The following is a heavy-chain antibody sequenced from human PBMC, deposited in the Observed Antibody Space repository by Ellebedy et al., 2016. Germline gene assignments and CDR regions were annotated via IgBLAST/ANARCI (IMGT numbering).Heavy chain of an antibody. CDR2: IKQDGSQI. Sequence: GESLKISCAASGFTVSSNYMSWFRQAPGKGLEWVANIKQDGSQIQYVDSVKGRFTISRDNAKNSLYLQMNSLRAEDTAMYHCAGGSGWLCDQWGQGTLVTVSS. J-gene: IGHJ4*02. V-gene: IGHV3-7*01. D-gene: IGHD6-19*01. CDR3: AGGSGWLCDQ. CDR1: GFTVSSNY.